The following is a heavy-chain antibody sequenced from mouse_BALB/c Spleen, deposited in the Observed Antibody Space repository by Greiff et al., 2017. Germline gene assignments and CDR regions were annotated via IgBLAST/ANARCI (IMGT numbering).Heavy chain of an antibody. CDR3: ARSGYRYPYWYFDV. CDR2: ISYSGST. Sequence: EVKLVESGPGLVKPSQSLSLTCTVTGYSITSDYAWNWIRQFPGNKLEWMGYISYSGSTSYNPSLKSRISITRDTSKNQFFLQLNSVTTEDTATYYCARSGYRYPYWYFDVWGAGTTVTVSS. V-gene: IGHV3-2*02. D-gene: IGHD2-14*01. CDR1: GYSITSDYA. J-gene: IGHJ1*01.